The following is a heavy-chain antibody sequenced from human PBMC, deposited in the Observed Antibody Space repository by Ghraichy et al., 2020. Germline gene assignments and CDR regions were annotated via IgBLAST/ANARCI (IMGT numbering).Heavy chain of an antibody. D-gene: IGHD2-15*01. CDR1: GFTFSSHA. CDR2: IIGIGAST. J-gene: IGHJ4*02. V-gene: IGHV3-23*01. Sequence: GVLNISCAASGFTFSSHAMSWVRQAPGKGLEWVAAIIGIGASTYYADSVKGRFTISRDNSKNTLYLQMNSLRAEDTAVYYCAKESCRGGGCYYAYFDYWGQGTLVTVSS. CDR3: AKESCRGGGCYYAYFDY.